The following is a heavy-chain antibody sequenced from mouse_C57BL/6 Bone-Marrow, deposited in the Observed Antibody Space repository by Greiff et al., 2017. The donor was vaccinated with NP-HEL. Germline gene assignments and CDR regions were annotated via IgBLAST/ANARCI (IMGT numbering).Heavy chain of an antibody. V-gene: IGHV1-15*01. Sequence: VKLQQPGAELVRPGASVTLSCKASGYTFTDYEMHWVKQTPVHGLEWIGAIDPETGGTAYNQKFKGKAILTADKSSSTAYMELRSLTSEDSAVYYCTRYGSSHWYFDVWGTGTTVTVSS. J-gene: IGHJ1*03. CDR1: GYTFTDYE. D-gene: IGHD1-1*01. CDR3: TRYGSSHWYFDV. CDR2: IDPETGGT.